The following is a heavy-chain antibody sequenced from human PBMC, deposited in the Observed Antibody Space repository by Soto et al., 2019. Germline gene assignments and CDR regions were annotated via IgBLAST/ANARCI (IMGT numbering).Heavy chain of an antibody. Sequence: EVQLAESGGGLVQPGRSLRLSCVASGFSVDDYAMHWVRQGPGKGLEWVSGINWDGGKIGYADSVKGRFTISRDSAKNSLLLQMNGLRAVDTALYYCVKDYGRHSGDSMHIGGQGTMVTVSS. CDR1: GFSVDDYA. J-gene: IGHJ3*02. CDR3: VKDYGRHSGDSMHI. D-gene: IGHD2-8*01. V-gene: IGHV3-9*01. CDR2: INWDGGKI.